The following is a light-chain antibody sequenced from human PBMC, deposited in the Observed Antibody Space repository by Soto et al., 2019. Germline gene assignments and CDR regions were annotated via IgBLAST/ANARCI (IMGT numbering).Light chain of an antibody. CDR2: GAS. Sequence: IVMTQSPATLSVSPGERATLSCRASQSVGSNLAWYQQKPGQTPRLLIYGASTRATGIPVRFSGSGSETDFTLTITRLEPEDFAMYYCQQYSSSRTFGQGTKVDIK. CDR1: QSVGSN. CDR3: QQYSSSRT. J-gene: IGKJ1*01. V-gene: IGKV3D-15*01.